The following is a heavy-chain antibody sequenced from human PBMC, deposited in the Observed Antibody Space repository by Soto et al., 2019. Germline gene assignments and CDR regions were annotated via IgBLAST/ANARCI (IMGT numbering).Heavy chain of an antibody. CDR2: ISGYNGNT. V-gene: IGHV1-18*01. D-gene: IGHD1-26*01. CDR3: AREPRWELLAFDY. Sequence: GASVKVSCEASGYTFTSYGISWVRQAPGQGLEWMGWISGYNGNTKYAQNVQDRVTMTTDTSTSIAYMDLRSLRSDDTAMYYCAREPRWELLAFDYWGQGTLVTVSS. CDR1: GYTFTSYG. J-gene: IGHJ4*02.